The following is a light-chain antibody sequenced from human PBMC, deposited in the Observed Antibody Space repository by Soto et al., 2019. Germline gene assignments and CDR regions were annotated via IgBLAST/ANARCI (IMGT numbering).Light chain of an antibody. CDR3: QQYLNWPWT. CDR1: QSISNY. Sequence: EIVMTQSPPTLSVSPGEGVTLSCKASQSISNYLAWYQHKPGPAPRLLINGASIRATGFPARFSGSGSGEDFTLTISSVQSEDFAVYYCQQYLNWPWTFGQGTKVEIK. CDR2: GAS. V-gene: IGKV3-15*01. J-gene: IGKJ1*01.